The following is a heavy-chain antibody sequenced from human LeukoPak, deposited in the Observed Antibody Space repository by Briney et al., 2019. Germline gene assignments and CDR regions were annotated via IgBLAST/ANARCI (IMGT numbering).Heavy chain of an antibody. J-gene: IGHJ4*02. Sequence: GGSLRLSCAASGFTFSSYAMSWVRQAPGKGLEWVSAISGSGGSTYYADSVKGRFTISRDNSKNTLYLQMNSLRAEDTAVYYCAKDRPEFVAYSSGWGYDYWGQGTLVTVSS. CDR3: AKDRPEFVAYSSGWGYDY. D-gene: IGHD6-19*01. CDR2: ISGSGGST. CDR1: GFTFSSYA. V-gene: IGHV3-23*01.